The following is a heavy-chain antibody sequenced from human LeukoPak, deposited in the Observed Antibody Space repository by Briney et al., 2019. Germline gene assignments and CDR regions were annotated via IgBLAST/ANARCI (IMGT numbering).Heavy chain of an antibody. CDR1: GFTFSSYE. CDR3: ARGALRVGAAGTGYFHH. CDR2: ISSSGSTT. J-gene: IGHJ1*01. D-gene: IGHD6-13*01. V-gene: IGHV3-48*03. Sequence: GGSLRLSCAASGFTFSSYEMNWVRQAPGKGLEGVSYISSSGSTTYYSDSVKGRFTISRDNAKNSLYLQMNSLRAEDTAVYSCARGALRVGAAGTGYFHHWGQGTLVTVSS.